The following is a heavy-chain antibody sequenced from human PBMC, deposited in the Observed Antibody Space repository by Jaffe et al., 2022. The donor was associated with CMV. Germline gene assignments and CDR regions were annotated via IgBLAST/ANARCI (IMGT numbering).Heavy chain of an antibody. J-gene: IGHJ4*02. V-gene: IGHV4-39*01. CDR1: GGSISSSSYY. D-gene: IGHD3-22*01. Sequence: QLQLQESGPGLVKPSETLSLTCTVSGGSISSSSYYWGWIRQPPGKGLEWIGSIYYSGSTYYNPSLKSRVTISVDTSKNQFSLKLSSVTAADTAVYYCARWRHYYDSSGYADYWGQGTLVTVSS. CDR2: IYYSGST. CDR3: ARWRHYYDSSGYADY.